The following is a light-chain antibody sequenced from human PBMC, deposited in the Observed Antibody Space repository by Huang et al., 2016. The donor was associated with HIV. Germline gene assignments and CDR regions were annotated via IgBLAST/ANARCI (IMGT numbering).Light chain of an antibody. J-gene: IGKJ1*01. CDR3: LQDHNYPRT. CDR2: GAS. CDR1: QGITDD. V-gene: IGKV1-6*01. Sequence: AIQMTQSPSSLSASVGDRATITCRASQGITDDLAWYQQKPGKAPKLLISGASTLRSGVPSRFSGSGSGTDFTLTISSLQPEDYATYYCLQDHNYPRTFGQGTKVEI.